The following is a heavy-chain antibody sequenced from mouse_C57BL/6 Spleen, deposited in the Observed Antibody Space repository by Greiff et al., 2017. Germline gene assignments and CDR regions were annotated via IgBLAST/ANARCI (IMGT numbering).Heavy chain of an antibody. J-gene: IGHJ4*01. V-gene: IGHV2-6-1*01. CDR1: GFSLTSYG. CDR2: IWSDGST. Sequence: QVQLKESGPGLVAPSQSLSITCTVSGFSLTSYGVHWVRQPPGKGLEWLVVIWSDGSTTYNSALKSRLSISKDNSKSQVFLKMNSLQTDDTAMYYCARHGGLRQAYARDYWGKGTSVTVSS. CDR3: ARHGGLRQAYARDY. D-gene: IGHD2-4*01.